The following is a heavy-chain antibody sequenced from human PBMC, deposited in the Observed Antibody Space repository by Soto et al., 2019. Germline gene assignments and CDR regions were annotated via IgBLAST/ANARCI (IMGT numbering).Heavy chain of an antibody. V-gene: IGHV3-30*18. CDR3: AKDLGDMVIYYYYGMDV. CDR2: ISYDGSNK. D-gene: IGHD2-21*01. J-gene: IGHJ6*02. Sequence: GGSLRLSCAASGFTFSSYAMSWVRQAPGKGLEWVAVISYDGSNKYYADSVKGRFTISRDNSKNKLYLQMNRLRAEDTAVYYCAKDLGDMVIYYYYGMDVWGQVTTVTVSS. CDR1: GFTFSSYA.